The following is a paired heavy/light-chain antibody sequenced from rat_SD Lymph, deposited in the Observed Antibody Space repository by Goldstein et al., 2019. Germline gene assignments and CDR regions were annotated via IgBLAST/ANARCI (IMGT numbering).Heavy chain of an antibody. V-gene: IGHV5-34*01. J-gene: IGHJ2*01. Sequence: EVQLVESGGGLVQPGRSLKLSCLASGFTFSNYGMNWIRQAPGKGLEWVASISSSSSYIYYADTVKGRFTISRDNAKNTLYLQMTSLRSEDTALYYCASLAHWDYWGQGVMVTVSS. CDR3: ASLAHWDY. CDR2: ISSSSSYI. CDR1: GFTFSNYG.
Light chain of an antibody. J-gene: IGKJ1*01. CDR1: QDIGNW. Sequence: DIQMTQSPASLSASLEEIVTITCQASQDIGNWLAWYQQKPGKSPQLLIHSATSLADGIPSRFSGSRSGTQYSLKISRLQVEDTGIYYCLQRYSNPRTFGGGTKLELK. V-gene: IGKV12S20*01. CDR3: LQRYSNPRT. CDR2: SAT.